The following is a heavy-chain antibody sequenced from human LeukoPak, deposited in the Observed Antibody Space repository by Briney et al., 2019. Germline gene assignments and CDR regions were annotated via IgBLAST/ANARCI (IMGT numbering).Heavy chain of an antibody. CDR2: IRYDGSNK. CDR1: GFTFSTYG. J-gene: IGHJ4*02. D-gene: IGHD2-15*01. Sequence: GGSLRLSCAASGFTFSTYGMHWVRQAPGEGLEWVAFIRYDGSNKYYADSVKGRFTISRDNSKNTLYLQMNSLRAEDTAVYYCARSCSGGSCYSDYWGQGTLVTVSS. V-gene: IGHV3-30*02. CDR3: ARSCSGGSCYSDY.